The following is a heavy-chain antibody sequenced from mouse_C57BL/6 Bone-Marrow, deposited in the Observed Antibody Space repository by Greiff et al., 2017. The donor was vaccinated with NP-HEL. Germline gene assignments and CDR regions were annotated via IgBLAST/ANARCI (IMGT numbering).Heavy chain of an antibody. CDR3: AGLRRDYYAMDY. CDR1: GYTFTSYG. Sequence: VQLQQSGAELARPGASVKLSCKASGYTFTSYGISWVKQSTGQGLEWIGEIYPRSGNTYYNEKFKGKATLTADKSSSTAYMELRSLTSEDSAVYFCAGLRRDYYAMDYWGQGTSVTVSS. V-gene: IGHV1-81*01. D-gene: IGHD2-12*01. CDR2: IYPRSGNT. J-gene: IGHJ4*01.